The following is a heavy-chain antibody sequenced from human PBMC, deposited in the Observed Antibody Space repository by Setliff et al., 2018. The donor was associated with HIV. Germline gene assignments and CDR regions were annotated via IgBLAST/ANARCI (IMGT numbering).Heavy chain of an antibody. CDR3: VGRFGLVQIFYFDY. J-gene: IGHJ4*02. Sequence: TLSLTCTVSGGSISNHFWTWIRQSPGKGLEWIGSMYYGGSATYNPSLKSRVTISIDTSKSQFSLKLSSATAADTAVYFCVGRFGLVQIFYFDYWGQGMLVTVSS. V-gene: IGHV4-59*11. D-gene: IGHD2-15*01. CDR2: MYYGGSA. CDR1: GGSISNHF.